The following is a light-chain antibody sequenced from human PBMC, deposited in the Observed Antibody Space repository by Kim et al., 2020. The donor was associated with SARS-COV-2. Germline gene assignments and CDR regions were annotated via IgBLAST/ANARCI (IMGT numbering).Light chain of an antibody. J-gene: IGKJ2*01. CDR1: QSVNSDY. V-gene: IGKV3-20*01. CDR3: QQYGRSPLMYT. CDR2: GAS. Sequence: LGERATLACRASQSVNSDYLAWYQQRPGQAPRLLIYGASSRATGIPDRFSGSGSGTDFTLTIDRLEPEDFAVYYCQQYGRSPLMYTFGQGTKLEI.